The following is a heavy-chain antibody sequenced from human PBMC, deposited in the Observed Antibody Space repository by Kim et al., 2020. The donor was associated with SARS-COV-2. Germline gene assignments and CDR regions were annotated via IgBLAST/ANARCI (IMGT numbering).Heavy chain of an antibody. CDR2: IYYSGST. V-gene: IGHV4-59*01. J-gene: IGHJ6*02. D-gene: IGHD2-2*01. Sequence: SETLSLTCTVSGGSISSYYWSWIRQPPGKGLEWIGYIYYSGSTNYNPSLKSRVTISVDTSKNQFSLKLSSVTAADTAVYYCARDGVPENAYYYGMDVWGQGTTVTVSS. CDR3: ARDGVPENAYYYGMDV. CDR1: GGSISSYY.